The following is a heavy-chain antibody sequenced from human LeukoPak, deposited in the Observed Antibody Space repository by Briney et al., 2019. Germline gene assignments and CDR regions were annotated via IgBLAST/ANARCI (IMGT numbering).Heavy chain of an antibody. J-gene: IGHJ6*02. D-gene: IGHD5-12*01. CDR2: ISYDGSNK. Sequence: GGSLRLSCAASGFTFSSYGMHWVRQAPGKGLEWVAVISYDGSNKYYADSVKGRFTISRDNSKNTLYLQMNSLRAEDTAVYYCAKPRRYSGYVRDYYYYGMDVWGQGTTVTVSS. V-gene: IGHV3-30*18. CDR3: AKPRRYSGYVRDYYYYGMDV. CDR1: GFTFSSYG.